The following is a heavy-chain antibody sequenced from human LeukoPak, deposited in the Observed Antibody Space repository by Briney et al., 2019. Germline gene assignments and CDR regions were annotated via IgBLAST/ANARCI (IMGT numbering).Heavy chain of an antibody. Sequence: PSETLSLTCTVSGGSISSHYWSWIRQPPGKGLEWIGYIYYSGSTNYNPSLKSRVTISVDTSKNQFSLKLSSVTAADTAVYYCARVYYDFWSGYYYCYYYMDVWGKGTTVTVSS. CDR2: IYYSGST. V-gene: IGHV4-59*11. CDR3: ARVYYDFWSGYYYCYYYMDV. CDR1: GGSISSHY. J-gene: IGHJ6*03. D-gene: IGHD3-3*01.